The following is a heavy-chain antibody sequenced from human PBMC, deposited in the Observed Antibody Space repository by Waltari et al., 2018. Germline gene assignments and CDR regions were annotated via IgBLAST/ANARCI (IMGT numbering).Heavy chain of an antibody. V-gene: IGHV3-53*02. J-gene: IGHJ4*02. CDR3: ARGQTCSGWWYYFDY. CDR1: GFTVSSNY. D-gene: IGHD6-19*01. CDR2: IYSGGST. Sequence: EVQLVETGGGLIQPGGSLRLSCAASGFTVSSNYMSWVRQAPGKGLEWVSVIYSGGSTYYADSEKGRFTIARDNSKNTLYLQMNSLRAEDTAVYYCARGQTCSGWWYYFDYWGQGTLVTVSS.